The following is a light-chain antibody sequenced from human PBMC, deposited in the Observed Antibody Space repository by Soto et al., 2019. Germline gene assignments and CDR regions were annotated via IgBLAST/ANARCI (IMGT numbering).Light chain of an antibody. Sequence: QSVLTQSPSESATPGQRVTISCSGSGSNIGTHAVNWYQQVPGTAPTLLIFRNHQRPSGVPDRFSGSKSGTSASLPISGPQSEDEADYYCAAWDDSLRAVVFGGGTKLTVL. CDR2: RNH. V-gene: IGLV1-44*01. J-gene: IGLJ2*01. CDR1: GSNIGTHA. CDR3: AAWDDSLRAVV.